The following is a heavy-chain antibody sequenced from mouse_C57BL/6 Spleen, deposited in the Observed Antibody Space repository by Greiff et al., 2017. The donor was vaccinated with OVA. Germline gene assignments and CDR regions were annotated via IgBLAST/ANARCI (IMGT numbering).Heavy chain of an antibody. CDR1: GFTFSSYA. D-gene: IGHD3-1*01. Sequence: EVQGVESGGGLVKPGGSLKLSCAASGFTFSSYAMSWVRQTPEKRLEWVATISDGGSYTYYPDNVKGRFTISRDNAKNNLYLQMSHLKSEDTAMYYCARDRGRPYYAMDYWGQGTSVTVSS. CDR3: ARDRGRPYYAMDY. V-gene: IGHV5-4*01. J-gene: IGHJ4*01. CDR2: ISDGGSYT.